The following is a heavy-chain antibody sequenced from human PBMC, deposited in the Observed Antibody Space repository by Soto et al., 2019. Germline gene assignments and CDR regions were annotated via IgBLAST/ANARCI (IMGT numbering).Heavy chain of an antibody. CDR2: ISSGSTTI. CDR3: ARVRRNDASDYYGMDV. J-gene: IGHJ6*02. Sequence: GGSLRLSCAASGFSFSSSTMNWVRQAPGKGLEWVSYISSGSTTIYYAESVKGRFTISRDNGKSSLYLQMNSLRDEDTAVYYCARVRRNDASDYYGMDVWGQGTKVTVYS. D-gene: IGHD1-1*01. V-gene: IGHV3-48*02. CDR1: GFSFSSST.